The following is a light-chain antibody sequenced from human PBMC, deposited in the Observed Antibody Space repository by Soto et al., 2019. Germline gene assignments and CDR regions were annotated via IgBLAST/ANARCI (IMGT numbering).Light chain of an antibody. V-gene: IGKV1-12*01. Sequence: DIQMTQSPSFVSASVGDSITITCRASQGIDTWLAWYQQKPGKAPKLLIYAAWTLQTGVPSRFDGSGSGTEFVLSITSLQPEDFATYYCQQAATFPRTFGQGTTVEIK. J-gene: IGKJ1*01. CDR3: QQAATFPRT. CDR1: QGIDTW. CDR2: AAW.